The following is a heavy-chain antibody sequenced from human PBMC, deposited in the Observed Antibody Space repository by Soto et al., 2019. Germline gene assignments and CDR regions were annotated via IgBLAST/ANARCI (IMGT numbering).Heavy chain of an antibody. V-gene: IGHV1-69*04. J-gene: IGHJ3*02. CDR1: GGTFGSYT. CDR2: IIPLIGRT. Sequence: QVQLVQSGAEVKKPGSSVKVSCKASGGTFGSYTLSWVRQAPGQGLEWMGRIIPLIGRTNYAQKFQGRVTIAADKSTSTACLELSSLRSGATALYYCARGRNDIWTDAFDIWGQGTMVTVSS. D-gene: IGHD3-9*01. CDR3: ARGRNDIWTDAFDI.